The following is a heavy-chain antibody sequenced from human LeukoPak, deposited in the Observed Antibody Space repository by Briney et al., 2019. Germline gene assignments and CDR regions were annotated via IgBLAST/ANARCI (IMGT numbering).Heavy chain of an antibody. CDR2: IYYSGST. D-gene: IGHD4-11*01. J-gene: IGHJ6*03. V-gene: IGHV4-39*01. Sequence: KSSETLSLTCTVSGGSISSSSYYWGWIRQPPGKGLEWIGSIYYSGSTYYNPSLKSRVTISVDTSKNQFSLKLSSVTAADTAVYYCARVKVTGYYYYYMDVWGKGTTVTVSS. CDR1: GGSISSSSYY. CDR3: ARVKVTGYYYYYMDV.